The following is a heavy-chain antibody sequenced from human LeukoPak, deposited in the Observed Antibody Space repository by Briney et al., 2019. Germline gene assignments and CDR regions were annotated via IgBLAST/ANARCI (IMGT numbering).Heavy chain of an antibody. CDR3: ARLKATQQWLVGNLFFDFDY. J-gene: IGHJ4*02. Sequence: SETLSLTCTVSGGSISSSSYYWGWIRQPPGKGLEWIGSIYYSGSTYYNPSLKSRVTISVDTSKNQFSLKLSSVTAADTAVYYCARLKATQQWLVGNLFFDFDYWGQGTLVTVSS. CDR2: IYYSGST. D-gene: IGHD6-19*01. CDR1: GGSISSSSYY. V-gene: IGHV4-39*01.